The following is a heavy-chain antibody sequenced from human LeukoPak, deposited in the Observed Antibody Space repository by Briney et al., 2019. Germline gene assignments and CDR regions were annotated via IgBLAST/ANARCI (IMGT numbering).Heavy chain of an antibody. Sequence: ASVKVSCKASGYTFTSYGISWVRQAPGQGLEWMGWISAYNGNTNYAQKFQGRVTMTEDTSTDTAYMELSSLRSDDTAVYYCATPSPSGSWYFQHWGQGTLVTVSS. V-gene: IGHV1-18*01. D-gene: IGHD3-10*01. J-gene: IGHJ1*01. CDR3: ATPSPSGSWYFQH. CDR2: ISAYNGNT. CDR1: GYTFTSYG.